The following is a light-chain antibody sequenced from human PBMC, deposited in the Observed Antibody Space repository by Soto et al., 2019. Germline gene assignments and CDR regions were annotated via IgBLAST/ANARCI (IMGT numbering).Light chain of an antibody. CDR3: ASYAGSNTLI. Sequence: QSALTQPPSASGSPGQSVTISCAGTSSDVGGYNYVSWYQQHPGKAPKILIYEVAKRPSGVPVRFSGAKSGNTASLTVSGLLPEDEADYYCASYAGSNTLIFGGGTKLTVL. J-gene: IGLJ2*01. V-gene: IGLV2-8*01. CDR1: SSDVGGYNY. CDR2: EVA.